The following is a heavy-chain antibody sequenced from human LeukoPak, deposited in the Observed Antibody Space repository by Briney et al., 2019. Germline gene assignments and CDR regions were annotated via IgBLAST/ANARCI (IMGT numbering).Heavy chain of an antibody. CDR3: ARVRGYCSSTSCYNALDY. CDR1: GGSISSGDYY. V-gene: IGHV4-30-4*01. CDR2: IYYSGST. D-gene: IGHD2-2*02. Sequence: SQTLSLTCTVSGGSISSGDYYWSWIRQPPGKGLEWIGYIYYSGSTYYNPSLKSRVTISVDTSKNQFSLKLSSVTAADTAVYHCARVRGYCSSTSCYNALDYWGQGTLVTVSS. J-gene: IGHJ4*02.